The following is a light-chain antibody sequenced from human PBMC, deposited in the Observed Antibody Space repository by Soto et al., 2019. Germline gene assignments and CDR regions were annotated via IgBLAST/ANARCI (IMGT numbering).Light chain of an antibody. CDR1: RSNIGAGDD. Sequence: QSVLTQPPSVSGAPGQRVTISCTGSRSNIGAGDDVHWYQQFPGRAPKVIIYSDSNRPKGVPDRFSASKSGTSASLAITGLQAEDEADYSCQSYDSSLTGSKVFGGGTKLTVL. V-gene: IGLV1-40*01. CDR2: SDS. CDR3: QSYDSSLTGSKV. J-gene: IGLJ3*02.